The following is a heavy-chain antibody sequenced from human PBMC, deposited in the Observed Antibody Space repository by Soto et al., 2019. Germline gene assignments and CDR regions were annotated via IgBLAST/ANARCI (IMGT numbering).Heavy chain of an antibody. V-gene: IGHV3-21*01. CDR2: ISSSSYYI. CDR3: ARVWGSGWAADY. CDR1: GFSFDTYT. J-gene: IGHJ4*02. Sequence: GGSLRLSCATSGFSFDTYTMNWVRQAPGKGLEWVSSISSSSYYIYYADSVRGRFTISRDNAKNSLYLQMNSLRAEDTAIYFCARVWGSGWAADYWGQGTLVTVSS. D-gene: IGHD6-19*01.